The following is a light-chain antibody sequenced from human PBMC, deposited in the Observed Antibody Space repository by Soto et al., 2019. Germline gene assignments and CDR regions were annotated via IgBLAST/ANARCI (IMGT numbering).Light chain of an antibody. V-gene: IGKV3-11*01. CDR3: QQRRSWPPA. Sequence: EIVLTQSPATLSLSPGERATLSCRAIQSVNNYLAWYQQKPGQAPMLLISDASNRATGIPARFSGSRSGTDFTLTISSLEPEEFAVYYCQQRRSWPPAFGGGTKVEIK. CDR2: DAS. CDR1: QSVNNY. J-gene: IGKJ4*01.